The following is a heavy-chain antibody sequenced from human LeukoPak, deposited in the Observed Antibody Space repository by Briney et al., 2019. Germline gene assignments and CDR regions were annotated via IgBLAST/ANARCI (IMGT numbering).Heavy chain of an antibody. Sequence: SETLSLTCTVSGGSISSYYWSWIRQPAGKGLEWIGRIYTSGNTNYNPSLKSRVTMSVDTSKNQFSLKLSSVTAADTAVYHCARRLFTHWELLSFDYWGQGTLVTVSA. CDR1: GGSISSYY. CDR3: ARRLFTHWELLSFDY. J-gene: IGHJ4*02. D-gene: IGHD1-26*01. V-gene: IGHV4-4*07. CDR2: IYTSGNT.